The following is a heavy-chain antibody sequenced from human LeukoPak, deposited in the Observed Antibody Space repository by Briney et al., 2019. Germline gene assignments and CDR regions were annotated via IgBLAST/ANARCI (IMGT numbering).Heavy chain of an antibody. J-gene: IGHJ4*02. CDR3: ARDYCGDGSCYPDY. CDR1: GFTLSSNY. D-gene: IGHD2-15*01. Sequence: GGSLRLSCAASGFTLSSNYMSWVRQAPGKGLEWVSVIYSGGSTYYADSVKGRFTISRDNSKNALYLQRNSLRAEDTDVYYCARDYCGDGSCYPDYWGQGTRVTVSS. CDR2: IYSGGST. V-gene: IGHV3-66*01.